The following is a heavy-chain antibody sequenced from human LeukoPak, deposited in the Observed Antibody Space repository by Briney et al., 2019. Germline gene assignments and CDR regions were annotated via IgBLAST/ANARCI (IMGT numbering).Heavy chain of an antibody. Sequence: PSETLSLTCTVSGGSISSSSYYWGWIRQPPGKGLEWIGSIYYSGSTYYNPSLKSRVTISVDTSKNQFSLKLSSVTAADTAVYYCARENYYYGSGHYWGQGTLVTVSS. CDR1: GGSISSSSYY. CDR2: IYYSGST. D-gene: IGHD3-10*01. V-gene: IGHV4-39*07. J-gene: IGHJ4*02. CDR3: ARENYYYGSGHY.